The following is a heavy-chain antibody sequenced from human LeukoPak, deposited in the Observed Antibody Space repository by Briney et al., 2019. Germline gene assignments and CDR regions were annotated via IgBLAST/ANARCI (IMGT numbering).Heavy chain of an antibody. CDR2: INHSGST. J-gene: IGHJ4*02. CDR3: ARQRGSGWFN. CDR1: GGSFSGYY. D-gene: IGHD6-19*01. V-gene: IGHV4-34*01. Sequence: SETLSLTCAVYGGSFSGYYWSWIRQPPGKGLEWIGEINHSGSTNYNPSLKSRVTISVDTSKNQFSPKLSSVTAADTAVYYCARQRGSGWFNWGQGTLVTVSS.